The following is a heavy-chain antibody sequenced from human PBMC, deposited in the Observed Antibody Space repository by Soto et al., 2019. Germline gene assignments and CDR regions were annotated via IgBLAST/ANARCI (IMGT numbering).Heavy chain of an antibody. D-gene: IGHD3-16*02. J-gene: IGHJ3*02. Sequence: SETLSLTCTVSGGSISSYYWSWIRQPPGKGLEWIGYIYYSGSTNYNPSLKSRVTISVDTSKNQFSLKLSSVTAADTAVYYCARYITFGGVIVSPDAFDIWGQGTMVTVSS. CDR2: IYYSGST. CDR3: ARYITFGGVIVSPDAFDI. V-gene: IGHV4-59*01. CDR1: GGSISSYY.